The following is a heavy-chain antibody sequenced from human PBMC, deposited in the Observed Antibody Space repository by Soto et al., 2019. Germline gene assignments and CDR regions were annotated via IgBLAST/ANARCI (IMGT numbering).Heavy chain of an antibody. CDR1: GYTFTSYG. CDR3: ARDRPLSRSSSWRPSVDY. V-gene: IGHV1-18*01. D-gene: IGHD6-13*01. CDR2: ISAYNGNK. Sequence: QVQLVQSGAEVKKPGASVKVSCKASGYTFTSYGISWVRQAPGQGLEWMGWISAYNGNKNYAQKLQGRVTMTTDTSTSTAYMELRSLRSDDTAVYYCARDRPLSRSSSWRPSVDYWGQGTLVTVSS. J-gene: IGHJ4*02.